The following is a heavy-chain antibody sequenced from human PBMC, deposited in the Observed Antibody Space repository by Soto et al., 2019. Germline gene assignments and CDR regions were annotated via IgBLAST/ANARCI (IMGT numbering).Heavy chain of an antibody. Sequence: GGSLRLSCAASGFTFSNAWMSWVRQAPGKGLEWVGRIKSKTDGGTTDYAAPVKGRFTISRDDSKNTLYLQMNSLKTEDTAVYYCTTEDYDQDRWYYYYYMDVWGKGTTVTVSS. CDR2: IKSKTDGGTT. CDR1: GFTFSNAW. V-gene: IGHV3-15*01. CDR3: TTEDYDQDRWYYYYYMDV. D-gene: IGHD4-17*01. J-gene: IGHJ6*03.